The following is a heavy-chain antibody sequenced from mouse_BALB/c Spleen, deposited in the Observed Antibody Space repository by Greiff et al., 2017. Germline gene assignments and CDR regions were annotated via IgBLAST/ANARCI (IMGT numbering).Heavy chain of an antibody. V-gene: IGHV1-69*02. CDR1: GYTFTSYW. CDR2: IYPSDSYT. D-gene: IGHD2-3*01. J-gene: IGHJ2*01. Sequence: VQLQQPGAELVRPGASVKLSCKASGYTFTSYWINWVKQRPGQGLEWIGNIYPSDSYTNYNQKFKDKATLTVDKSSSTAYMQLSSPTSEDSAVYYCTRSYDGSPFGYWGQGTTLTVSS. CDR3: TRSYDGSPFGY.